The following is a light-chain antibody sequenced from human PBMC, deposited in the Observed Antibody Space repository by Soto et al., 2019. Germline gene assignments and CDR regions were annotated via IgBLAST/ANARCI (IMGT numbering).Light chain of an antibody. V-gene: IGLV1-40*01. CDR2: SNN. Sequence: QSVLTQPPSVSGAPGQRVTISCTGSTSNIGAGYDVHWYQQLPGTAPKLLIHSNNNRPSGVPDRFSGSKSGTSASLAITGLQAEDEAAYYCQSYDISLSTSVFGGGTKLTVL. CDR3: QSYDISLSTSV. J-gene: IGLJ3*02. CDR1: TSNIGAGYD.